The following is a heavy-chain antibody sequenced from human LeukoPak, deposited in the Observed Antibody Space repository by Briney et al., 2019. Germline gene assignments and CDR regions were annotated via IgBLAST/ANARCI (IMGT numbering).Heavy chain of an antibody. D-gene: IGHD3-10*01. J-gene: IGHJ4*02. CDR2: IFHNGNS. V-gene: IGHV4-59*01. CDR1: GDSLTSYF. Sequence: SETLSLTCTVPGDSLTSYFWSWIRQPPGKGLEWIGYIFHNGNSNYNPSLKSRVTMSVDTSKNQFSLRLSSVTAADTAVYCCARSHGSGSYYYFDYWGLGTLVTVSS. CDR3: ARSHGSGSYYYFDY.